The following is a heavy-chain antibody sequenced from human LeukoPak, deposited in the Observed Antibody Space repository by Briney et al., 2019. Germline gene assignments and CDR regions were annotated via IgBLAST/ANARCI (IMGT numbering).Heavy chain of an antibody. Sequence: SGGSLRLSCAASGFTFSDYYMSWILQAPGKGLEWLSYISSDGTTIQYADSVKGRFTISRDNAKNSLYLQMNSLRAEDTAVYYCAREERLRWTAYWGQRTLVTVSS. CDR2: ISSDGTTI. D-gene: IGHD4-23*01. CDR1: GFTFSDYY. J-gene: IGHJ4*02. V-gene: IGHV3-11*01. CDR3: AREERLRWTAY.